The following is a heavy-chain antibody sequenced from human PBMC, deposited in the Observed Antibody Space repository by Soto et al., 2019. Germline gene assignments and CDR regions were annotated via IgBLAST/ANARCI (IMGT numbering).Heavy chain of an antibody. CDR1: RFTFSIYA. D-gene: IGHD4-4*01. V-gene: IGHV3-23*01. CDR2: MSATGENT. J-gene: IGHJ4*02. CDR3: AKDQSNSNPLYYFDY. Sequence: PGGSLRLSCAASRFTFSIYAMTWVRQAPGKGLEWVSSMSATGENTHYADSVKGRFTISRDNSKNILYLQMNSLRAEDTAVYYCAKDQSNSNPLYYFDYWGQGTLV.